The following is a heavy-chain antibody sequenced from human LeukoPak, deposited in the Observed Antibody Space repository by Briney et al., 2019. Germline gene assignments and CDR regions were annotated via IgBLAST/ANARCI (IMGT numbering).Heavy chain of an antibody. D-gene: IGHD3-22*01. J-gene: IGHJ4*02. CDR2: INPNSGGT. Sequence: ASVKVSCKASGYTFTGYYMHWVRQAPGQGLEWMGWINPNSGGTNYAQKFQGRVTMTRDTSISTAYMELSRLRSDGTAVYYCARGGYDSSGYPLVFDYWGQGTLVTVSS. V-gene: IGHV1-2*02. CDR1: GYTFTGYY. CDR3: ARGGYDSSGYPLVFDY.